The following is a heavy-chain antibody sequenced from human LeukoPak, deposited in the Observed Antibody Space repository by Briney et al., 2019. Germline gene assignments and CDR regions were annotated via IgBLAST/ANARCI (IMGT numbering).Heavy chain of an antibody. CDR2: ISGSGGST. CDR3: AKDNWGSKGWFDP. V-gene: IGHV3-23*01. J-gene: IGHJ5*02. D-gene: IGHD3-16*01. Sequence: GGSLRLSCAASGFTFSSYAMNWVRQAPGKGLEWVSDISGSGGSTYYADSVKGRFTISRDNSKNTVYLQMNSLRAEDTAIYYCAKDNWGSKGWFDPWGQGTLVTVSS. CDR1: GFTFSSYA.